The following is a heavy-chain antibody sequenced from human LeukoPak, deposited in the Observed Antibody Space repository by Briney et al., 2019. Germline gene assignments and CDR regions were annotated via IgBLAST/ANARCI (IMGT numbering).Heavy chain of an antibody. D-gene: IGHD4-17*01. CDR1: GGTFSSYA. J-gene: IGHJ6*03. V-gene: IGHV1-69*05. CDR3: ARSGRDNLRYPTYYYYYYYMDV. CDR2: IIPIFGTA. Sequence: SVKVSCKASGGTFSSYAISWVRQAPGQGLEWMGGIIPIFGTANYAQKFQGRVTITTDESTSTAYMELSSLRSEDTAVYYCARSGRDNLRYPTYYYYYYYMDVWGKGTTVTVSS.